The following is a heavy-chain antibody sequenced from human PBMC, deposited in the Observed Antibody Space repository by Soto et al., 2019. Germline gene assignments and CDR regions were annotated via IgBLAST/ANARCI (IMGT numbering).Heavy chain of an antibody. V-gene: IGHV5-10-1*01. CDR3: ARRDMYYYYGMDV. J-gene: IGHJ6*02. CDR1: GGSESSYW. Sequence: GEAVQSSEERRGGSESSYWRSSLRQINGKGLEWMGRIDPSDSYTNYSPSFQGHVTISADKSISTAYLQWSSLKASDTAMYYCARRDMYYYYGMDVWGQGTTVTVSS. CDR2: IDPSDSYT. D-gene: IGHD2-15*01.